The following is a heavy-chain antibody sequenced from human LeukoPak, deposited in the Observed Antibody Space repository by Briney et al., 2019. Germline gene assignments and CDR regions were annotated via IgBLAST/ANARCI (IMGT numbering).Heavy chain of an antibody. Sequence: GGSLRLSCAASGFTFSSYAMSWVRQAPGKGLEWVSAISGSGGSTYYADSVKGRFTISRDNSKNTLYLQMNSLRAEDTAVYYSAKDLWFGELSSCYWGQGTLVTVSS. CDR1: GFTFSSYA. V-gene: IGHV3-23*01. D-gene: IGHD3-10*01. J-gene: IGHJ4*02. CDR3: AKDLWFGELSSCY. CDR2: ISGSGGST.